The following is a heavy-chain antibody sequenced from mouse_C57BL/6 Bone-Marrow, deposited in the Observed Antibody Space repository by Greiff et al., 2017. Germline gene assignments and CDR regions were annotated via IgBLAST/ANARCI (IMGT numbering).Heavy chain of an antibody. Sequence: EVQLQQSGAELVRPGASVKLSCTASGFNIKDDYMHWVKQRPEQGLEWIGWIDPENGDTEYASKFQGKATITADTSSNTAYLQHSSLTSADTAVYYCTTGSTDYWGQGTTLTVSS. V-gene: IGHV14-4*01. CDR2: IDPENGDT. CDR1: GFNIKDDY. CDR3: TTGSTDY. J-gene: IGHJ2*01. D-gene: IGHD5-1*01.